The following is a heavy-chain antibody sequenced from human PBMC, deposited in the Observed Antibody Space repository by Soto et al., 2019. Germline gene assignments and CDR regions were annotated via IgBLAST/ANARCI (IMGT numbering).Heavy chain of an antibody. CDR3: ARVSSGYYLYYYYYGMDV. D-gene: IGHD3-22*01. CDR1: GGSISSYY. V-gene: IGHV4-59*01. J-gene: IGHJ6*02. Sequence: SETLSLTCTVSGGSISSYYWSWIRQPPGKGLEWIGYIYYSGSTNYNPSLKSRVTISVDTTKNRFSLKLSSVTAADTAVYYCARVSSGYYLYYYYYGMDVWGQGTTVTVSS. CDR2: IYYSGST.